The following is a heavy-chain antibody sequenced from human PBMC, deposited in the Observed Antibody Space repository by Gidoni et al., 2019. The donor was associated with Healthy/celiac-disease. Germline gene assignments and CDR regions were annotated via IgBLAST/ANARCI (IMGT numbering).Heavy chain of an antibody. Sequence: QVQLQQWGAGLLKPSETLSLTCAVYGGSFRGYDWSWIRQPPGKGLEWIGEINHSGSTNYNPSLKSRVTISVDTSKNQFSLKLSSVTAADTAVYYCARVYYDFWSGYFRGGMDVWGQGTTVTVSS. J-gene: IGHJ6*02. CDR3: ARVYYDFWSGYFRGGMDV. CDR1: GGSFRGYD. D-gene: IGHD3-3*01. CDR2: INHSGST. V-gene: IGHV4-34*01.